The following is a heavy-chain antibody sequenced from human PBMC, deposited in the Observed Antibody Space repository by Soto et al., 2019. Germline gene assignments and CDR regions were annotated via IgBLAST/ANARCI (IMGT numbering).Heavy chain of an antibody. V-gene: IGHV1-24*01. D-gene: IGHD3-3*01. CDR3: ATGPKRDYDFWSGYILGY. Sequence: GASLKVSCKVSGYTLTELSMHWVRQAPGKGLEWMGGFDPEDGETIYAQKFQGRVTMTEDTSTDTAYMELSSLRSEDTAVYYCATGPKRDYDFWSGYILGYWGQGTLVTVSS. CDR1: GYTLTELS. CDR2: FDPEDGET. J-gene: IGHJ4*02.